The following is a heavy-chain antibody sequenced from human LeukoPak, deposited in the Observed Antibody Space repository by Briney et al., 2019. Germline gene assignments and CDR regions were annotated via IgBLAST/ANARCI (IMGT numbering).Heavy chain of an antibody. V-gene: IGHV4-59*01. CDR2: IYYSVST. D-gene: IGHD3-3*01. CDR1: GGSISSYY. Sequence: PSETLSLTCTVSGGSISSYYWSWIRQPPGKGLEWIGYIYYSVSTNYNPSLKSRVTVSVDTSKNQFSLKLSSVTAADTAVYYCARVKNTIFGDSHYYYMDVWGKGTTVTVS. CDR3: ARVKNTIFGDSHYYYMDV. J-gene: IGHJ6*03.